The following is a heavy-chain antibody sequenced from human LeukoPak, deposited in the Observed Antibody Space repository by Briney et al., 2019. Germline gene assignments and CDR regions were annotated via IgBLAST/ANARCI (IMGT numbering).Heavy chain of an antibody. Sequence: GASVKVSCKASGYSFTGYYMHWVRQAPGQGLEWMGWINPNSGGTNYAQKFQGRVTMTRDTSISTAYMELSRLRSDDTAVYYCASTTRAEVYYYMDVWGKGTTVTVSS. J-gene: IGHJ6*03. CDR1: GYSFTGYY. D-gene: IGHD1-14*01. CDR2: INPNSGGT. CDR3: ASTTRAEVYYYMDV. V-gene: IGHV1-2*02.